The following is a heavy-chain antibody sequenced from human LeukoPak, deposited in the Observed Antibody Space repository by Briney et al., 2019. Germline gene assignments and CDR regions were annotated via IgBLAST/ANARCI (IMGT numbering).Heavy chain of an antibody. J-gene: IGHJ4*02. CDR3: ATNRRGSIYDSSGYFQPFFDY. D-gene: IGHD3-22*01. V-gene: IGHV1-69*06. CDR2: IIPIFGTA. Sequence: SVKVSCKASGGTFSSYAISWVRQAPGQGLEWMGGIIPIFGTANYAQKFQGRVTMTEDTSTDTAYMELSSLRSEDTAVYYCATNRRGSIYDSSGYFQPFFDYWGQGTLVTVSS. CDR1: GGTFSSYA.